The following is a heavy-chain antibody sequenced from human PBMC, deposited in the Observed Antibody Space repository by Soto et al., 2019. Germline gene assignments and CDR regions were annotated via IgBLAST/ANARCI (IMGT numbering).Heavy chain of an antibody. CDR3: AGTLLEWIAAAGYYYYGMDV. D-gene: IGHD6-13*01. CDR1: GGTFSSYA. J-gene: IGHJ6*02. Sequence: ASVKVSCKASGGTFSSYAISWVRQAPGQGLEWMGGIIPIFGTANYAQKFQGRVTITADESTSTAYMELSSLRSEDTAVYYCAGTLLEWIAAAGYYYYGMDVWGQGTTVTVSS. CDR2: IIPIFGTA. V-gene: IGHV1-69*13.